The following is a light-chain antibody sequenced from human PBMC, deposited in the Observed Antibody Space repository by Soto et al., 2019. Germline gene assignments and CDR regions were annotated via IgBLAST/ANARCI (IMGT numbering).Light chain of an antibody. CDR1: QRVSSSY. CDR3: QQYGSSPPYT. V-gene: IGKV3-20*01. CDR2: GAS. Sequence: EIVLTQSPGTLSLSPGERATLSCRASQRVSSSYLARYQQKPGQAPRLLLYGASSRATGIPDRFSGSGSGTDFTLTISRLEPEDFAVYYCQQYGSSPPYTFGQGTKLEIK. J-gene: IGKJ2*01.